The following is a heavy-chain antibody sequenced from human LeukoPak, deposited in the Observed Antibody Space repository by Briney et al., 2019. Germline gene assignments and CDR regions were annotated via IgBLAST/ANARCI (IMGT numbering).Heavy chain of an antibody. CDR1: GVSFSSNTL. V-gene: IGHV4-4*02. Sequence: GSLSLTCAASGVSFSSNTLSWVVRHPRGKRVEGSAIIGSSGSTNYNHSLKSRFTISVDKSKNQFSLKLSSVTAADTAVYYCAYHRGDYGDTYDFDYWGQGTLVTVSS. CDR2: IGSSGST. CDR3: AYHRGDYGDTYDFDY. J-gene: IGHJ4*02. D-gene: IGHD4-17*01.